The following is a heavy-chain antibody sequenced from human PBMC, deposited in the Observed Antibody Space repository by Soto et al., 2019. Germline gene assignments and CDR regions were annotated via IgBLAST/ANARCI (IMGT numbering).Heavy chain of an antibody. CDR3: ARGKRWTVTTVYYFDY. CDR2: ISYDGSNK. D-gene: IGHD4-17*01. J-gene: IGHJ4*02. Sequence: QVQLVESGGGVVQPGRSLRLSCAASGFTFSSYAMHWVRQAPGKGLEWVAVISYDGSNKYYEDSVKGRFTISRYNAKNTLYMQMNSLRAEDTAVYYCARGKRWTVTTVYYFDYWGQGTLVTVTS. V-gene: IGHV3-30-3*01. CDR1: GFTFSSYA.